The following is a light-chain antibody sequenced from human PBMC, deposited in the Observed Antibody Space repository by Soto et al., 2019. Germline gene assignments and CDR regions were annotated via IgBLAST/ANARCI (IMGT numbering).Light chain of an antibody. V-gene: IGLV2-14*03. Sequence: QSALTQPASVSGSPGQSITISCTGTSSDVGGYNFVSWYQQHPGTAPKLVIYDVSNRPSGVSHRFSGSKSGNAASLTISGLQAEDDADYYCSSYTTGSTYAFGTGTKVTVL. CDR3: SSYTTGSTYA. J-gene: IGLJ1*01. CDR1: SSDVGGYNF. CDR2: DVS.